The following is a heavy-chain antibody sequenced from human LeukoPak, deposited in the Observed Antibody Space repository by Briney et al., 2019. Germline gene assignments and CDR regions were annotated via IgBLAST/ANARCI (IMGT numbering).Heavy chain of an antibody. D-gene: IGHD3-22*01. CDR3: ARLNYYDSSVGDY. CDR2: IYSGGST. Sequence: GGSLRLSCAASGFTVSSNYMSWVRQAPGKGLEWVSVIYSGGSTYYADSVKGRFTISRDNSKNTLYLQMNSLRAEDTAVYYCARLNYYDSSVGDYWGQGTLVTVSS. V-gene: IGHV3-66*04. CDR1: GFTVSSNY. J-gene: IGHJ4*02.